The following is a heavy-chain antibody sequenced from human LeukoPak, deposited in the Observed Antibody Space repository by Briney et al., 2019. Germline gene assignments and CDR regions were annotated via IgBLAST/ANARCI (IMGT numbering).Heavy chain of an antibody. CDR2: ISYDGSNK. CDR1: GFTFSSYS. Sequence: GGSLRLSCAASGFTFSSYSMNWVRQAPGKGLEWVADISYDGSNKYYADSVRGRFTISRDNSKNTLFLQMNSLRPEDTAVYYCAKDRVFELWFEEASPYYFDYWGQGTLVTVSS. CDR3: AKDRVFELWFEEASPYYFDY. J-gene: IGHJ4*02. V-gene: IGHV3-30*18. D-gene: IGHD3-10*01.